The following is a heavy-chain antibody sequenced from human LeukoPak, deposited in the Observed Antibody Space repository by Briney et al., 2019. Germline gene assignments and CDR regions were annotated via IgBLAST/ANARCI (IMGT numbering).Heavy chain of an antibody. CDR2: IIPIFGTA. V-gene: IGHV1-69*13. CDR1: GGTFSSYA. J-gene: IGHJ4*02. CDR3: ARGQGGSYYDQNFDH. D-gene: IGHD1-26*01. Sequence: GASVKVSCKASGGTFSSYAISWVRQAPGQGLEWMGGIIPIFGTANYAQKFQGRVTITADESTSTAYMELSSLRSEDTAVYYCARGQGGSYYDQNFDHWGQGTLVTVSS.